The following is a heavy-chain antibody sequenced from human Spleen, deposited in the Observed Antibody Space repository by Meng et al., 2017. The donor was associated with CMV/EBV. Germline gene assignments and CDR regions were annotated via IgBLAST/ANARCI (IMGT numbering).Heavy chain of an antibody. J-gene: IGHJ6*02. CDR1: GGTFSSYA. CDR2: IIPIFGTA. Sequence: SVKVSCKASGGTFSSYAISWVRQAPGQGLEWMGGIIPIFGTANYAQKFQGRVTITTDESTSTAYMELSSLRSEDTAVYYCARDRTVTSEGYHYYYGMDVWGQGTTVTVSS. D-gene: IGHD4-17*01. V-gene: IGHV1-69*05. CDR3: ARDRTVTSEGYHYYYGMDV.